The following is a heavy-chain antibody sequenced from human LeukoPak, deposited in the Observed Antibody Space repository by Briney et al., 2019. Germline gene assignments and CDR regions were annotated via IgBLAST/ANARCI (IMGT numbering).Heavy chain of an antibody. CDR3: AKDVYYGSGSYDTPFDY. CDR1: GFTFSSYG. J-gene: IGHJ4*02. D-gene: IGHD3-10*01. V-gene: IGHV3-30*18. CDR2: ISYDGSNK. Sequence: GGSLRLSCAASGFTFSSYGMHWVRQAPGKGLEWVAVISYDGSNKYYADSVKGRFTISRDNSKNTLYLQMNSLRAEDTAVYYCAKDVYYGSGSYDTPFDYWGQGTLVTVSS.